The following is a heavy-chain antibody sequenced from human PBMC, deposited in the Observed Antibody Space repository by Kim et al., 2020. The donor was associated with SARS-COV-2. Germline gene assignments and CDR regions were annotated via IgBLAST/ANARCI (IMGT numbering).Heavy chain of an antibody. V-gene: IGHV4-38-2*02. CDR2: IYHSGST. D-gene: IGHD6-19*01. CDR3: AARRPYSSGWWGNYYYGMDV. CDR1: GYSISSGYY. Sequence: SETLSLICTVSGYSISSGYYWGWIRQPPGKGLEWIGSIYHSGSTYYNPSLKSRVTISVDTSKNQFSLKLSSVTAADTAVYYCAARRPYSSGWWGNYYYGMDVWGQGTTVTVSS. J-gene: IGHJ6*02.